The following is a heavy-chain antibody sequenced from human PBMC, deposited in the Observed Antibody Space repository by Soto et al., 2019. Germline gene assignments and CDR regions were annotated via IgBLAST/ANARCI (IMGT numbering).Heavy chain of an antibody. V-gene: IGHV4-4*02. Sequence: QVQLQESGPGLVKPSGTLSLTCAVSGGSISSSNWWSWVRQPPGKGLEWIGEIYHSGSTNYNPSLQSRVTTSIDTPKTQFSLMLSSVTAADTAVYYCARVPRAAAGTDWGQGTLVTVSS. D-gene: IGHD6-13*01. CDR3: ARVPRAAAGTD. J-gene: IGHJ4*02. CDR2: IYHSGST. CDR1: GGSISSSNW.